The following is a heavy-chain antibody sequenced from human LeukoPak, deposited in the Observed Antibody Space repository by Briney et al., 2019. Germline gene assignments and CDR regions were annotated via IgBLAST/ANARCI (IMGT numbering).Heavy chain of an antibody. CDR3: ARDPRIAAAANFDY. CDR1: GDSVSSNSAA. D-gene: IGHD6-13*01. V-gene: IGHV6-1*01. CDR2: TYCRSRWYN. J-gene: IGHJ4*02. Sequence: SQTLSLTCAISGDSVSSNSAAWNWIRQSPSRGLEWLGRTYCRSRWYNDYAVSVKSRITINPDTSKNQFSLQLNSVTPEDTAVYYCARDPRIAAAANFDYWGPGTLVTVSS.